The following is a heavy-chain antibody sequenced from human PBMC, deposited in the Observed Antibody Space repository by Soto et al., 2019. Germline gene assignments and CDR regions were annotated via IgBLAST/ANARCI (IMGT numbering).Heavy chain of an antibody. V-gene: IGHV1-69*06. Sequence: SVKVSCKASGGTFSSYAISWVRQAPGQGLEWMGGIIPIFGTANYAQKFQGRVTITADKSTSTAYMELSSLRSEDTAVYYCATPPRYCSSTSCRTYWYFDLWGRGTLVTVS. CDR1: GGTFSSYA. D-gene: IGHD2-2*01. CDR2: IIPIFGTA. J-gene: IGHJ2*01. CDR3: ATPPRYCSSTSCRTYWYFDL.